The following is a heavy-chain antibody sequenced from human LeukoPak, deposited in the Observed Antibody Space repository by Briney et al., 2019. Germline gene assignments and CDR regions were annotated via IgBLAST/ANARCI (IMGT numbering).Heavy chain of an antibody. V-gene: IGHV3-33*08. D-gene: IGHD3-22*01. CDR1: GFTFSSYA. Sequence: GGSLRLSCAASGFTFSSYAMSWVRQAPGKGLEWVAVIWYDGSNKYFADSVKGRFTISRDNSQNTLYLQMNSLRAEDTAVYYCARGPRYYYDTSGYYRPYYYSGMDVWGQGTTVTVSS. CDR2: IWYDGSNK. CDR3: ARGPRYYYDTSGYYRPYYYSGMDV. J-gene: IGHJ6*02.